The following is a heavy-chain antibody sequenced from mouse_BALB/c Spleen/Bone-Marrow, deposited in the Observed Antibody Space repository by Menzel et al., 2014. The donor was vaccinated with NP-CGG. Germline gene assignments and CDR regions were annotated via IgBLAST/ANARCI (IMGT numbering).Heavy chain of an antibody. D-gene: IGHD4-1*01. CDR3: ARQLAYAMDY. CDR1: GFTFSDYY. J-gene: IGHJ4*01. Sequence: EVQLQQSGGGLVQPGGSLKLSCATSGFTFSDYYMYWVRQTPEKRLEWVAYITKGGSTYYPDIVKGRFTISRDNAKNTLYLQMSRLKSEDTAMYYCARQLAYAMDYWGQGTSVTVSS. CDR2: ITKGGST. V-gene: IGHV5-12*02.